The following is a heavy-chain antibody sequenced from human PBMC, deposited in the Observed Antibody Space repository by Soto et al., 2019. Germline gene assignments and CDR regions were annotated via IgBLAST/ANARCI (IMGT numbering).Heavy chain of an antibody. Sequence: QVQLQESGPGLVKPSQTLSLACTVSGVSVNSGGYYWSWIRQHPGKGLEWIGYSSSPGGSYYNPSLKSRVXISXXXXXXXXXXXXXXXXXXXXXXXXXXRSYYDXWSATNYYYGMDVWGQGTTVTVSS. D-gene: IGHD3-3*01. V-gene: IGHV4-31*03. CDR1: GVSVNSGGYY. CDR2: SSSPGGS. CDR3: XXRSYYDXWSATNYYYGMDV. J-gene: IGHJ6*02.